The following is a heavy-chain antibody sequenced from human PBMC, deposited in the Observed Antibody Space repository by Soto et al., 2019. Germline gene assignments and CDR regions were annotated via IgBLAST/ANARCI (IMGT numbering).Heavy chain of an antibody. CDR3: ARRYGSAIDY. D-gene: IGHD1-26*01. CDR2: IYYSRST. Sequence: QVQLQESGPGLVKPSETLSLTCTVSGGSISSWYWSWIRQPPGKGLEWIGYIYYSRSTNYNPSLKSRVTISVDTSKNQFSLKLSSVTAADTAVYYCARRYGSAIDYWGQGTLVTVSS. V-gene: IGHV4-59*08. CDR1: GGSISSWY. J-gene: IGHJ4*02.